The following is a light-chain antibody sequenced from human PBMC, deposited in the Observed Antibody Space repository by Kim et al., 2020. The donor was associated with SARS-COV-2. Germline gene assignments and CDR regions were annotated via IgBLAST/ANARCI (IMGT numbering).Light chain of an antibody. J-gene: IGLJ3*02. V-gene: IGLV2-23*02. CDR3: CSYAGSSTLM. CDR2: EVS. CDR1: SSVVGSYNL. Sequence: GQSITISCTGTSSVVGSYNLVSWYQQHPGKAPKRMIYEVSKRPSGVSNRFSGSKSGNTASLTISGLQAEDEADYYCCSYAGSSTLMFGGGTQLTVL.